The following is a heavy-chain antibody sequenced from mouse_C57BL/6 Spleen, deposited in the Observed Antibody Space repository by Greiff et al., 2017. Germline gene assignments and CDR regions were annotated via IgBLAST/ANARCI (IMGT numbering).Heavy chain of an antibody. V-gene: IGHV5-17*01. CDR2: ISSGSSTI. J-gene: IGHJ1*03. Sequence: EVNLVESGGGLVKPGGSLKLSCAASGFTFSDYGMHWVRQAPEKGLEWVAYISSGSSTIYYADTVKGRFTISRDNAKNTLFLQMTSLRSEDTAMYYCARSYGSSFYWYFDVWGTGTTVTVSS. D-gene: IGHD1-1*01. CDR1: GFTFSDYG. CDR3: ARSYGSSFYWYFDV.